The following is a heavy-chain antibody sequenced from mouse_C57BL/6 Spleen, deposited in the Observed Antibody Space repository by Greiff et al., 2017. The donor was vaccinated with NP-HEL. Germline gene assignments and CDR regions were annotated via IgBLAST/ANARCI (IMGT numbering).Heavy chain of an antibody. Sequence: QVQLKQSGAELVKPGASVKISCKASGYAFSSYWMNWVKQRPGKGLEWIGQIYPGDGDTNYNGKFKGKATLTADKSSSTAYMQLSSLTSEDSAVYFCARRSYYSNYFYAMDYWGQGTSVTVSS. V-gene: IGHV1-80*01. CDR1: GYAFSSYW. D-gene: IGHD2-5*01. J-gene: IGHJ4*01. CDR2: IYPGDGDT. CDR3: ARRSYYSNYFYAMDY.